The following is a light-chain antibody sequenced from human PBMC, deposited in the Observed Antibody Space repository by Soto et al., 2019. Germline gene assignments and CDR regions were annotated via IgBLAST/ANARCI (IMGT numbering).Light chain of an antibody. J-gene: IGKJ4*01. CDR2: GSS. CDR1: ENVGTN. V-gene: IGKV3D-15*01. Sequence: IVLTQSPATLSVSPGDRVTLSCRASENVGTNLAWYQQRPGQPPRLLIYGSSTRATGISATFSGSGSRTEYTLTISRMQSEDSAVYYCQQYNNWGLSFGGGTRVEIK. CDR3: QQYNNWGLS.